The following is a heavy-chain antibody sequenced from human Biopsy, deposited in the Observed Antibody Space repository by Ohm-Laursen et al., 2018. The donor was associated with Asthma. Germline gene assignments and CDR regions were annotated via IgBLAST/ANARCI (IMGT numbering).Heavy chain of an antibody. Sequence: ASVKVSCKASGYNFISFAIHWVRQAPGQRLEWMGWINAGNGNTKYSEKFQGRVTITRDASASTAYMDLSSLRSEDTAVYYCARTYYDFLTGQVIDAFAIWGQGTMVTVSS. J-gene: IGHJ3*02. CDR2: INAGNGNT. D-gene: IGHD3-9*01. CDR3: ARTYYDFLTGQVIDAFAI. CDR1: GYNFISFA. V-gene: IGHV1-3*01.